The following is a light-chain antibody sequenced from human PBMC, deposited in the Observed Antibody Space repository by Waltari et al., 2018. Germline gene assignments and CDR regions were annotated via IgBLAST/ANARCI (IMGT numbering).Light chain of an antibody. J-gene: IGLJ3*02. Sequence: QSALTQPASVSGSPGLYLTSSCPGPSSAIGSYHHGSWYRQRPGKAPILLISAVAKQPSGVSIRFSGSKSGNTASLTISGLQSDDEAHYYCCSYARFYIWVFGEGTKLTVL. V-gene: IGLV2-23*02. CDR2: AVA. CDR1: SSAIGSYHH. CDR3: CSYARFYIWV.